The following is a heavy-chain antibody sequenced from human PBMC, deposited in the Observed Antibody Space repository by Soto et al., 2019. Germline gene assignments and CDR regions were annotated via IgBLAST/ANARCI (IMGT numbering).Heavy chain of an antibody. Sequence: RASVKVSCKASGGTFSSYAISWVRQAPGQGLEWMGGIIPIFGTANYAQKFQGRVTITADESTSTAYMELSSLRSEDTAVYYCARDRRGGEAFDIWGQGTMVTVSS. CDR1: GGTFSSYA. V-gene: IGHV1-69*13. D-gene: IGHD2-15*01. CDR3: ARDRRGGEAFDI. CDR2: IIPIFGTA. J-gene: IGHJ3*02.